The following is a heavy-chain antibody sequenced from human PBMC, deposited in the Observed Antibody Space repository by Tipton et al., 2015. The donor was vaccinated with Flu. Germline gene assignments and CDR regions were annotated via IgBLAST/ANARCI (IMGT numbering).Heavy chain of an antibody. D-gene: IGHD6-13*01. J-gene: IGHJ1*01. Sequence: SLRLSCAASGLTFSSSDMSWVRQAPGKGLEWVSSISDSGRSTSYADSVEGRFTVSRDNSRNTLYLQMNSLRDEDTAVYYCARDLRSSRGPPPQYWGQGTLVPVSS. V-gene: IGHV3-23*01. CDR2: ISDSGRST. CDR1: GLTFSSSD. CDR3: ARDLRSSRGPPPQY.